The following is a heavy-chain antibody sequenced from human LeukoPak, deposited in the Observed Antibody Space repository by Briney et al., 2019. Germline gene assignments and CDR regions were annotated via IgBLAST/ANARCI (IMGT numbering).Heavy chain of an antibody. V-gene: IGHV3-30-3*01. CDR2: ISYDGSNK. D-gene: IGHD3-3*01. J-gene: IGHJ6*03. CDR3: ARDPAAQPSNEFWRNYYYYYYMDV. Sequence: PGRSLRLSCAASGFTLSSYAMHWVCQAPGKGLEWVAVISYDGSNKYYADSVKGRFTISRDNSKNTLYLQMNSLRAEDTAVYYCARDPAAQPSNEFWRNYYYYYYMDVWGKGTTVTVSS. CDR1: GFTLSSYA.